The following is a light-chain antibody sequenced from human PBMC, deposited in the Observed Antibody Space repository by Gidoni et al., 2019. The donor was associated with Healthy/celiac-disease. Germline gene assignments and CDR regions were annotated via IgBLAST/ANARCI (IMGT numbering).Light chain of an antibody. J-gene: IGLJ1*01. CDR1: SSDVGGYNY. V-gene: IGLV2-14*01. CDR2: DVS. Sequence: ALPQPPPLSGPLGQSITISCTGTSSDVGGYNYVSWYQQHPGKAPKLMIYDVSNRPSGVSNRFSGSKSGNTASLTISGLQAEDEADYYCSSYTSSSTPYVFGTGTKVTVL. CDR3: SSYTSSSTPYV.